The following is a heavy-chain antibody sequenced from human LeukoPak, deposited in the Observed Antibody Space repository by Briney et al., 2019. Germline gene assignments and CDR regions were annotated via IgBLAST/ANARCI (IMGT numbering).Heavy chain of an antibody. J-gene: IGHJ4*02. CDR3: ATKGNGIYYFDY. CDR1: GGSIRNYDYY. Sequence: PSETLSLTCTVSGGSIRNYDYYWSWIRQHPGKGLEWIGYIHSSGSAYYNPSLKSRLTISVDTSKNQFSLELRFVTAADTAVYFCATKGNGIYYFDYWGQGTLVTVAS. D-gene: IGHD2/OR15-2a*01. CDR2: IHSSGSA. V-gene: IGHV4-31*03.